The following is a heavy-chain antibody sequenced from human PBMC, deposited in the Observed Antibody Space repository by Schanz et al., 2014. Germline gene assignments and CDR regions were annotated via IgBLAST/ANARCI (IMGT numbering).Heavy chain of an antibody. V-gene: IGHV4-34*01. CDR2: INHSGST. CDR3: ARGLIDDYGGVDAFDI. D-gene: IGHD4-17*01. CDR1: GGSFSGYY. J-gene: IGHJ3*02. Sequence: QVQLEQWGAGLLKPSETLSLTCAVYGGSFSGYYWSWIRQPPGKGLECIGEINHSGSTNYNPSLKGRVTSSVDPSKNQFSLRVDSVTAADPAVYYCARGLIDDYGGVDAFDIRGQGTMVTVSS.